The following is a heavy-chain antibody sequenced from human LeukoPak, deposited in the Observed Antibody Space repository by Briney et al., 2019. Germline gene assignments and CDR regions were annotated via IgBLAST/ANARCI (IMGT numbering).Heavy chain of an antibody. CDR3: ASHYDFWSGQGPYYYYYMDV. Sequence: GASVKVSCKASGGTFSSYAISWVRQAPGQGLEWMGGIIPIFGTANYAQKFQGRVTITTDESTSTAYMGLSSLRSEDTAVYYCASHYDFWSGQGPYYYYYMDVWGKGTTVTVSS. V-gene: IGHV1-69*05. CDR1: GGTFSSYA. CDR2: IIPIFGTA. D-gene: IGHD3-3*01. J-gene: IGHJ6*03.